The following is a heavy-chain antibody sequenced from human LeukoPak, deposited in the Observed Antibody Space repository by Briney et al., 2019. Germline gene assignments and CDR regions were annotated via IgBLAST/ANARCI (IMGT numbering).Heavy chain of an antibody. V-gene: IGHV3-30-3*01. Sequence: GRPLRLSCAASGFTFSSYAMHWVRQAPGKGLEWVAVISYDGSNKYYADSVKGRFTISGDNSKNTLYLQMNSLRAEDTAVYYCARDRGWRLFDYWGQGTLVTVSS. D-gene: IGHD6-19*01. CDR3: ARDRGWRLFDY. CDR1: GFTFSSYA. J-gene: IGHJ4*02. CDR2: ISYDGSNK.